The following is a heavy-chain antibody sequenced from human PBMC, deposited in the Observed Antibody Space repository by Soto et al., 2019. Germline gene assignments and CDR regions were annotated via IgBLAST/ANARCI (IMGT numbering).Heavy chain of an antibody. CDR1: GYTFTSYG. CDR3: ARASYYDILTELGPEPYDY. V-gene: IGHV1-18*01. Sequence: GASVKVSCTASGYTFTSYGISWVRQAPGQGLEWMGWISAYNGNTNYAQKLQGRVTMTTDTSTSTAYMELRSLRSDDTAVYYCARASYYDILTELGPEPYDYWGQGTLVTVSS. J-gene: IGHJ4*02. CDR2: ISAYNGNT. D-gene: IGHD3-9*01.